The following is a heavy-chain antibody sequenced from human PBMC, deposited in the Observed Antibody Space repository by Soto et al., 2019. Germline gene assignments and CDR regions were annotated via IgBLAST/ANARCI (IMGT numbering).Heavy chain of an antibody. CDR2: IFYTGST. V-gene: IGHV4-59*08. J-gene: IGHJ5*02. D-gene: IGHD3-10*01. Sequence: PEDPQCHACTARGATTSSSPWNRIRQAPGKRLEWIGCIFYTGSTNFNPSLESRVAMSLDTSKNQFSLRLSSVTAADTAVYYCARRVQVNGVITQDNWFAPWGQGTRVT. CDR1: GATTSSSP. CDR3: ARRVQVNGVITQDNWFAP.